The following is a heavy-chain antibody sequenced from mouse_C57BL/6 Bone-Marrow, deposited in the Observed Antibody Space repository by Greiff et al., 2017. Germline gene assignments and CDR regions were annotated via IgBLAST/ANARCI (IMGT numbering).Heavy chain of an antibody. V-gene: IGHV1-26*01. Sequence: EVQLQQSGPELVKPGASVKISCKAFGYTFTDYYMNWVKQSHGKSLEWIGDINPNNGGTSYNQKFKGKATLTVDKSSSTAYSELRSLTSEDSAVYYCASPLAMDYWGQGTSVTVSS. CDR2: INPNNGGT. J-gene: IGHJ4*01. CDR3: ASPLAMDY. CDR1: GYTFTDYY.